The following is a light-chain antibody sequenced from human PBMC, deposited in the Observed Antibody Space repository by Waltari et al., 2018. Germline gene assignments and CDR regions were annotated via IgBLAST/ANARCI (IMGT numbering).Light chain of an antibody. J-gene: IGKJ1*01. V-gene: IGKV1-5*03. CDR2: RAS. Sequence: DIQMTQSPPTLLASVGDRVTVTCRASQNISIWLAWYQQRSGKAPKLLIYRASSLESGVPSRFSGGGSGTEFTLTISSLQPDDFATYYCQQYNNYPWTFGQGTKVEI. CDR1: QNISIW. CDR3: QQYNNYPWT.